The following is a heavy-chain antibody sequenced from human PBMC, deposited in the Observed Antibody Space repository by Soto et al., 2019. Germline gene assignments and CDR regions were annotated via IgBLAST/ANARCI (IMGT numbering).Heavy chain of an antibody. Sequence: GGSLRLSCAASGFTFSSYGMHWVRQAPGKGLEWVAVISYDGSNKYYADSVKGRFTISRDNSKNTLYLQMNSLRAEDTAVYYCAKARGGWHNYYYYYYMDVWGKGTTVTVSS. D-gene: IGHD6-19*01. J-gene: IGHJ6*03. CDR2: ISYDGSNK. CDR3: AKARGGWHNYYYYYYMDV. V-gene: IGHV3-30*18. CDR1: GFTFSSYG.